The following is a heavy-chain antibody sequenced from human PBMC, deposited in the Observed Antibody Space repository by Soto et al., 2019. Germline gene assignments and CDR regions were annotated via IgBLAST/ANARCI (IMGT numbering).Heavy chain of an antibody. D-gene: IGHD3-9*01. Sequence: GSLRLSCAASGFTFSSYAMHWVRQAPGKGLEWVAVISFDGSNKNYADSVKGRFTISRDNSKNMLYLQMNSLRPEDTAVYYCARNSLGEYDLQTAYYQGRDANWFDRWGQGTLVTVSS. CDR1: GFTFSSYA. CDR2: ISFDGSNK. CDR3: ARNSLGEYDLQTAYYQGRDANWFDR. J-gene: IGHJ5*02. V-gene: IGHV3-30*04.